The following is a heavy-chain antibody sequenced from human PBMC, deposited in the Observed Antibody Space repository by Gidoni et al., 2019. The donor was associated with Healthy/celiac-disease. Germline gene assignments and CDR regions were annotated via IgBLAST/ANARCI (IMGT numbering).Heavy chain of an antibody. D-gene: IGHD2-8*01. CDR3: ARVGYCTNGVCYTYFDY. Sequence: QVQLVQSGAEVKKPGSSVKVSCKASGGSSSSFAISWGRQAPGQGLEWMGGIIPIIGTASYAQKFQGRVTITADESTSTAYMELSSLRSEDTAVYYCARVGYCTNGVCYTYFDYWGQGTLVTVSS. CDR1: GGSSSSFA. J-gene: IGHJ4*02. V-gene: IGHV1-69*01. CDR2: IIPIIGTA.